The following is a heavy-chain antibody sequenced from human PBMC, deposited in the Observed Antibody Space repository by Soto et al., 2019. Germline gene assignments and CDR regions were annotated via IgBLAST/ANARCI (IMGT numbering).Heavy chain of an antibody. V-gene: IGHV3-23*01. Sequence: GGSLRLSCAASGFTFSSSAMSWVRQAPGKGLEWVSAISGSGGGTNYADSVKGRFTISRDNSKNTLYLQMNSLRAEDTAVYYSARDLSDIVVVVAAPDYDAFDIWGQGTMVTVSS. CDR1: GFTFSSSA. CDR2: ISGSGGGT. CDR3: ARDLSDIVVVVAAPDYDAFDI. D-gene: IGHD2-15*01. J-gene: IGHJ3*02.